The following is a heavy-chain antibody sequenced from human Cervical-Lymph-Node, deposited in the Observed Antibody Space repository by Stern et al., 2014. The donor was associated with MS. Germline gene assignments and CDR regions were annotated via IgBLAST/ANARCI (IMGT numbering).Heavy chain of an antibody. D-gene: IGHD3/OR15-3a*01. V-gene: IGHV3-30*04. J-gene: IGHJ6*02. Sequence: QVQLVESGGGAVQPGRSLRLSCAASGFTFGTSAMHWVRQAPGKGLDWVATISYDGRKTFSANSVKGRFTVSRDNSRNTLDLQMDSLRVEDTAVYYCARGASIFGLAIHYSGMDVWGQGTTVTVSS. CDR3: ARGASIFGLAIHYSGMDV. CDR1: GFTFGTSA. CDR2: ISYDGRKT.